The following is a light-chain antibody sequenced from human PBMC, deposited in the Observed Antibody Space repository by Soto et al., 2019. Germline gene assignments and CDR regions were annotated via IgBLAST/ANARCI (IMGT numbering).Light chain of an antibody. CDR1: QSILYSSNNKNY. J-gene: IGKJ4*01. CDR2: WAS. CDR3: QQYYSPPLT. V-gene: IGKV4-1*01. Sequence: DIVMTQSPDSLAVSLGERATINCKSSQSILYSSNNKNYLAWYQEKPGQPSKLLIYWASTRESGVPDRFSGSGSGTDFTLTISSLQAEDVAVYYCQQYYSPPLTFGGGTKVEIK.